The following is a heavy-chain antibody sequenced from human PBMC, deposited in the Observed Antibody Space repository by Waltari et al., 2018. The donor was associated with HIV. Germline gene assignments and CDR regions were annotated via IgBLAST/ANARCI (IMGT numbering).Heavy chain of an antibody. CDR2: ISTSSRYI. Sequence: EVQLVESGGGLVQPGGSLRRSGAASGVTFGSYSMSWVRQAPGKGLEWVSSISTSSRYIYYADSLKGRFTISRDNAKNSLYLQMNSLRAEDTAVYYCAREGFCSNGVCSHYYGMDVWGQGTTVTVSS. D-gene: IGHD2-8*01. CDR3: AREGFCSNGVCSHYYGMDV. J-gene: IGHJ6*02. V-gene: IGHV3-21*01. CDR1: GVTFGSYS.